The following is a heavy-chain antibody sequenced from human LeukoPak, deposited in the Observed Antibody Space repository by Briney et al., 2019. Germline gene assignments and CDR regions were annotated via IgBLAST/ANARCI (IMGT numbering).Heavy chain of an antibody. D-gene: IGHD3-10*01. V-gene: IGHV3-30*02. CDR2: IRYDGSNK. J-gene: IGHJ6*03. Sequence: GGSLRLSCVASGFTFSNYGIHWVRQAPGKGLEWVAFIRYDGSNKSYAHSVKGRFTISRDNAKNSLYLQMNSLRAEDTAVYYCARGSPPPGSVNYYGSGSYYYYYYYMDVWGKGTTVTVSS. CDR1: GFTFSNYG. CDR3: ARGSPPPGSVNYYGSGSYYYYYYYMDV.